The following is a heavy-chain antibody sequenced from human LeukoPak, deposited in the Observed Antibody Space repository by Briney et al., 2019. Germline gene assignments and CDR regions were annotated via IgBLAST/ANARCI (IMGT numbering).Heavy chain of an antibody. J-gene: IGHJ5*02. D-gene: IGHD6-13*01. V-gene: IGHV4-34*01. Sequence: SETLSLTCAVYGESFSGYYWSWIRQPPGKGLEWIGEINHSGSTNYNPSLKSRVTISVDTSKNQFSLKLSSVTAADTAVYYCARLPIAAAGTSWFDPWGQGTLVTVSS. CDR1: GESFSGYY. CDR3: ARLPIAAAGTSWFDP. CDR2: INHSGST.